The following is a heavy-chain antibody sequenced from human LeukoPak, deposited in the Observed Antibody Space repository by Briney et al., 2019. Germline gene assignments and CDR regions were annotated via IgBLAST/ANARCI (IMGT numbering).Heavy chain of an antibody. Sequence: GGSLRLSCAASGFTFSSYSMNWVRQAPGKGLEWVSSISSSSSYIYYADSVKGRFTISRDNAKNSLYLQMNNLRAEDTAVYYCARGGTVTTYFDYWGQGTLVTVSS. D-gene: IGHD4-11*01. J-gene: IGHJ4*02. CDR2: ISSSSSYI. CDR1: GFTFSSYS. CDR3: ARGGTVTTYFDY. V-gene: IGHV3-21*01.